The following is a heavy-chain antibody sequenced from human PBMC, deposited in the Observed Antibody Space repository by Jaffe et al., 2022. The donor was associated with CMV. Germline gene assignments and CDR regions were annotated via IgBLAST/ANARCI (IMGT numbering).Heavy chain of an antibody. CDR2: IIPILGIA. Sequence: QVQLVQSGAEVKKPGSSVKVSCKASGGTFSSYAISWVRQAPGQGLEWMGRIIPILGIANYAQKFQGRVTITADKSTSTAYMELSSLRSEDTAVYYCARDWAHSSGYLLFDYWGQGTLVTVSS. D-gene: IGHD3-22*01. CDR1: GGTFSSYA. CDR3: ARDWAHSSGYLLFDY. J-gene: IGHJ4*02. V-gene: IGHV1-69*09.